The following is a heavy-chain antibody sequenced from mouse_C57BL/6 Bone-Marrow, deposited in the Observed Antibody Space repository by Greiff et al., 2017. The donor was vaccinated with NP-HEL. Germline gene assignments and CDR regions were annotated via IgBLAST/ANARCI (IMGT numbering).Heavy chain of an antibody. CDR2: IDPSDSYT. CDR1: GYTFTSYW. V-gene: IGHV1-50*01. J-gene: IGHJ2*01. Sequence: QVQLQQSGAELVKPGASVKLSCKASGYTFTSYWMQWVKQRPGQGLEWIGEIDPSDSYTNYNQKFKGKATLTVDTSSSTAYMQLSSLTSEDSAVYYCARERLRLYFDYWGQGTTLTVSS. CDR3: ARERLRLYFDY. D-gene: IGHD2-4*01.